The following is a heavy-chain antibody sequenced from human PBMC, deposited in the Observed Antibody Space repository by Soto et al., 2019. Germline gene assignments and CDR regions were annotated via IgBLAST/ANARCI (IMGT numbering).Heavy chain of an antibody. V-gene: IGHV3-72*01. D-gene: IGHD3-10*02. CDR2: IRNKVNSYTT. Sequence: PGGSLRLSCAASGFIFSDHYMDWVRQAPGKGLEWVGRIRNKVNSYTTQYAASVKGRFTISRDDSKNSLYLQMNSLKTEDTAVYYCARVSSYVFDYWGPGTLVTVSS. J-gene: IGHJ4*02. CDR3: ARVSSYVFDY. CDR1: GFIFSDHY.